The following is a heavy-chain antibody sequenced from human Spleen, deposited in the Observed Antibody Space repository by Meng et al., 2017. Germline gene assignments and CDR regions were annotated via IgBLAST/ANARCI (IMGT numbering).Heavy chain of an antibody. D-gene: IGHD3-10*01. CDR1: GDSISTYY. CDR3: ARAVFGSRSYYTYYFDY. Sequence: SETLSLTCTVSGDSISTYYWSWIRQPPGKGLEWIGSIFYTGSTNYNPSLKSRVTISVDTSKNQFSLKLSSVTAADTAVYYCARAVFGSRSYYTYYFDYWGQGTLVTVSS. CDR2: IFYTGST. J-gene: IGHJ4*02. V-gene: IGHV4-59*08.